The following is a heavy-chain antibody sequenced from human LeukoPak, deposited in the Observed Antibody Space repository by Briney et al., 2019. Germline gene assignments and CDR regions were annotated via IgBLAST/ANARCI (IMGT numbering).Heavy chain of an antibody. CDR2: IYTSGST. CDR3: ASTYYDLWSGYYTGNPDAFDI. V-gene: IGHV4-4*07. CDR1: GGSISSYY. D-gene: IGHD3-3*01. J-gene: IGHJ3*02. Sequence: SETLSLTCTVSGGSISSYYWSWTRPPAGKGLEWIGRIYTSGSTKYNPSLKSRDTLSVHTSKNQFTLKLSYVTAADTAVYYCASTYYDLWSGYYTGNPDAFDIWGQGTMLTVSS.